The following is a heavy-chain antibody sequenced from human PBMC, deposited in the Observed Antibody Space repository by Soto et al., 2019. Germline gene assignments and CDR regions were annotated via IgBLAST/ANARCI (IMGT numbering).Heavy chain of an antibody. J-gene: IGHJ4*02. CDR3: ARQFSTYYYDRSGLAY. Sequence: ASVKVSCKASGYTFTSYYMHWVRQAPGQGLEWMGIINPSGCSPSYAQKFQGRVTMTRDTSTSTVYMELSSLRSEDTALYYCARQFSTYYYDRSGLAYWGQGTLVTVSS. CDR2: INPSGCSP. CDR1: GYTFTSYY. D-gene: IGHD3-22*01. V-gene: IGHV1-46*01.